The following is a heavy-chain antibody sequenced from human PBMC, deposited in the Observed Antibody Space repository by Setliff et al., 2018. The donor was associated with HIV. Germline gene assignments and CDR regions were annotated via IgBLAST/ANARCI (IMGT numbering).Heavy chain of an antibody. Sequence: PSETLSLTCSVSGGPIIGYYWSWIRQPPGKRLEWIGYTYYSGDTNYNPSLKSRVTILVDTSKKQFSLRLSPVTAADAAVYYCALMGGATMRVRVPYYYSMDVWGQGTTVTVSS. V-gene: IGHV4-59*01. J-gene: IGHJ6*02. CDR2: TYYSGDT. CDR3: ALMGGATMRVRVPYYYSMDV. CDR1: GGPIIGYY. D-gene: IGHD3-22*01.